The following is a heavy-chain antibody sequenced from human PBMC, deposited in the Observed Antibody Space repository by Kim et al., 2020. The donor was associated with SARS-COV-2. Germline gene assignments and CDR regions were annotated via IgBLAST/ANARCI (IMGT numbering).Heavy chain of an antibody. D-gene: IGHD6-19*01. J-gene: IGHJ6*02. CDR1: GGTFSSYA. Sequence: SVKVSCKASGGTFSSYAISWVRQAPGQGLEWMGGIIPIFGTANYAQKFQGRVTITADESTSTAYMELSSLRSEDTAVYYCARDPLPLYSSGWLYNPPGYYYYGMDVWGQGTTVTVSS. V-gene: IGHV1-69*13. CDR2: IIPIFGTA. CDR3: ARDPLPLYSSGWLYNPPGYYYYGMDV.